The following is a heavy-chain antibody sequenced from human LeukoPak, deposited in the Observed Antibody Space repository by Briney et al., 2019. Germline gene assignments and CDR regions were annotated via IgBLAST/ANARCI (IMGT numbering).Heavy chain of an antibody. CDR1: GFTFSSYS. J-gene: IGHJ4*02. D-gene: IGHD3-22*01. CDR2: ISSSSSYI. Sequence: GGSLRLSCAASGFTFSSYSMNWVRQAPGKGLEWVSSISSSSSYIYYADSVKGRFTISRDNAKNSLYLQMNSLRAEDTALYYCARDSRRYYYDSSGYSSYWGQGTLVTVSS. V-gene: IGHV3-21*04. CDR3: ARDSRRYYYDSSGYSSY.